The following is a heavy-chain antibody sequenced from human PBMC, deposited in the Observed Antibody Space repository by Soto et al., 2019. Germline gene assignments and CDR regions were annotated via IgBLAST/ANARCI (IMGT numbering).Heavy chain of an antibody. CDR2: ISAYNGNT. V-gene: IGHV1-18*01. CDR1: GYTFTSYG. Sequence: GASVKGACKASGYTFTSYGSSWVRQAPGQGLEWMGWISAYNGNTNYAQKLQGRVTMTTDTSTSTAYMELRSLRSDDTAVYYCARAGYSAFYYYGMDVWGQGTTVTVSS. J-gene: IGHJ6*02. CDR3: ARAGYSAFYYYGMDV. D-gene: IGHD1-26*01.